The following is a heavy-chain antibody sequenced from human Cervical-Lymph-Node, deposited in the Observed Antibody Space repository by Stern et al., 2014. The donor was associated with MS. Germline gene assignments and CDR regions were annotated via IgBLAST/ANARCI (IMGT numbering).Heavy chain of an antibody. J-gene: IGHJ3*01. CDR1: GGSIKSDDYY. CDR3: MGDSQAYCWLTGCNKSLNV. Sequence: VQLVESGPGLVKPSQTLSLSCTVSGGSIKSDDYYWSWIRQPAGKGLEWIGRIYPGGLTYYNPSLKSRVTISIETSKNHLSLSLRSVPAADAAVYYCMGDSQAYCWLTGCNKSLNVWGRGTMVTVSA. CDR2: IYPGGLT. D-gene: IGHD2-2*01. V-gene: IGHV4-61*02.